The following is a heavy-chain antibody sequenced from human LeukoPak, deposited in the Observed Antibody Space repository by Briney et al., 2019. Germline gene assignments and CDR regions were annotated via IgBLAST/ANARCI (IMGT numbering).Heavy chain of an antibody. D-gene: IGHD4-17*01. CDR3: AKTGSVTTGDH. J-gene: IGHJ4*02. CDR1: GFTFSTYA. CDR2: INGNGGST. Sequence: GGSLRLSCAASGFTFSTYAMSWVRQAPGKGLEWVSAINGNGGSTYYADSVKGRFTISRDNSRNTLSLQMISLRAEDTAVYYCAKTGSVTTGDHWGQGTLVTVSS. V-gene: IGHV3-23*01.